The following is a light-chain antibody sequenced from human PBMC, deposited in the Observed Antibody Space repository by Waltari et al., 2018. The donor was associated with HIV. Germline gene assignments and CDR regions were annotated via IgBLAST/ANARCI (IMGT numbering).Light chain of an antibody. CDR1: SSNIGTYT. Sequence: QSVLTQPPSASGTPGQRVTISCSGSSSNIGTYTVNWYRQPPGTAPQLLIYSNNQRPSGVPDRFSGSKSGTSASLAISGLQSEDEADYYCAAWDGSLNGVLFGGGTKLTVL. CDR2: SNN. CDR3: AAWDGSLNGVL. J-gene: IGLJ2*01. V-gene: IGLV1-44*01.